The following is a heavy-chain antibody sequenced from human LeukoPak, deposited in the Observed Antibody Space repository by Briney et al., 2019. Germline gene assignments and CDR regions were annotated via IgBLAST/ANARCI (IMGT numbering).Heavy chain of an antibody. Sequence: SHTLSLTCTVSGGSITSGGFYWSWIRQPLGKGLEWIGYIYHSGSSYYNPSLKSRVTISVDRSKKQFSLRLSSVTAADTAVYYCARGSFGSSFDYWGQGTLVTVSS. CDR1: GGSITSGGFY. CDR2: IYHSGSS. V-gene: IGHV4-30-2*01. D-gene: IGHD6-6*01. CDR3: ARGSFGSSFDY. J-gene: IGHJ4*02.